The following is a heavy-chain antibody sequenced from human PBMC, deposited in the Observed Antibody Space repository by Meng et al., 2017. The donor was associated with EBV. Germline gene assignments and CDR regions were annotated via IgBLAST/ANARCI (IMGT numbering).Heavy chain of an antibody. V-gene: IGHV1-8*01. CDR3: ARGPYYYDSSGYYYGEFDP. CDR1: GYTFTSYD. CDR2: MNPNSGNT. J-gene: IGHJ5*02. Sequence: QGQVVQSGAQLKRPGASVKVSCKASGYTFTSYDINWVRQATGQGLEWMGWMNPNSGNTGYAQKFQGRVTMTRNTSISTAYMELSSLRSEDTAVYYCARGPYYYDSSGYYYGEFDPWGQGTLVTVSS. D-gene: IGHD3-22*01.